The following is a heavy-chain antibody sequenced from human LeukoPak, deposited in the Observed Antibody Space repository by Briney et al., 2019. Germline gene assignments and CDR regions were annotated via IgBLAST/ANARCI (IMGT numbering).Heavy chain of an antibody. CDR1: GLTFSSHW. Sequence: QTGGSLRLSCAASGLTFSSHWMHWVRQAPGKGLEWVSAISGSGGSTYYAGSVKGRFTISRDNSKNTLYLQMNSLRAEDTAVYYCAKDPVVVVVAADFDYWGQGTLVTVSS. V-gene: IGHV3-23*01. D-gene: IGHD2-15*01. J-gene: IGHJ4*02. CDR3: AKDPVVVVVAADFDY. CDR2: ISGSGGST.